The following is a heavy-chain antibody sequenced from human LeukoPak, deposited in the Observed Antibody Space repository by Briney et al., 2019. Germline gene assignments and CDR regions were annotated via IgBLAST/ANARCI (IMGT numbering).Heavy chain of an antibody. D-gene: IGHD3-10*01. CDR3: AKIHTDLWFGKSYNDY. V-gene: IGHV3-23*01. Sequence: GGSLRLSCAASGFTFSNAWMSWVRQAPGKGLEWVSAISGSGGSTYYADSVKGRFTISRDNSKNTLYLQMNSLRAEDTAVYYCAKIHTDLWFGKSYNDYWGQGTLVTVSS. CDR2: ISGSGGST. CDR1: GFTFSNAW. J-gene: IGHJ4*02.